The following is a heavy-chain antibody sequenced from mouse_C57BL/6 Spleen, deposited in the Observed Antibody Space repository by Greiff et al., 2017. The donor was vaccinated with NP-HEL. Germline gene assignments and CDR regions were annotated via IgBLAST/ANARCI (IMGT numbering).Heavy chain of an antibody. V-gene: IGHV6-3*01. D-gene: IGHD1-1*01. J-gene: IGHJ4*01. CDR3: TGCYGSSLYAMDY. CDR1: GFTFSNYW. CDR2: IRLKSDNYAT. Sequence: EVKLVESGGGLVQPGGSMKLSCVASGFTFSNYWMNWVRQSPEKGLEWVAQIRLKSDNYATHYAESVKGRFTISRDDSKSSVYLQSNNLRAEDTGIYYCTGCYGSSLYAMDYWGQGTSVTVSS.